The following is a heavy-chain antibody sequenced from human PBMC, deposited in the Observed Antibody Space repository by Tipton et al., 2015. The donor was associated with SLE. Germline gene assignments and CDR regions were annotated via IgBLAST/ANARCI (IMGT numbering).Heavy chain of an antibody. Sequence: TLSLTCTVSGDSISRYYWSWIRQPPGKGLEWIGYISDGGGTNHNPSLKSRVTISIDPAKNQFSLKLTSVTAPDTAVYYCARGMVTWRGAIIGVDVWGQGTTVNVSS. V-gene: IGHV4-59*08. CDR3: ARGMVTWRGAIIGVDV. CDR1: GDSISRYY. CDR2: ISDGGGT. J-gene: IGHJ6*02. D-gene: IGHD2-21*02.